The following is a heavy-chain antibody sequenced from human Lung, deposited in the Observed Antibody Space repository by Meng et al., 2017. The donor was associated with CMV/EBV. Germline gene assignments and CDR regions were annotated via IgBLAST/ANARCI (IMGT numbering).Heavy chain of an antibody. CDR1: GGSISSGDYY. CDR3: ARDRTTGRYFDY. D-gene: IGHD4-11*01. Sequence: VQLQESCPGLVNPSQTLSLTCTVSGGSISSGDYYWSWIRQPPGKGLEWIGYIYYSGSTYYNPSLKSRVTISVETSKNQFSLKLSSVTAADTAVYYCARDRTTGRYFDYWGQGTLVTVSS. V-gene: IGHV4-30-4*01. J-gene: IGHJ4*02. CDR2: IYYSGST.